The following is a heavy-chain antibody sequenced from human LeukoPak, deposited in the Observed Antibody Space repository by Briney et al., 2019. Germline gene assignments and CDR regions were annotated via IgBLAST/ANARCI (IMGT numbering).Heavy chain of an antibody. J-gene: IGHJ4*02. Sequence: PSETLSLTCTVSGGSIGSSSYYWGWIRQPPGKGLEWIGSIYYSGSTYYNPSLKSRVTISVDTSKNQFSLKLTSVTAADTAVYYCARGSRDYDFWSGYSLIDYWGQGTLVTVSS. V-gene: IGHV4-39*07. CDR2: IYYSGST. CDR1: GGSIGSSSYY. CDR3: ARGSRDYDFWSGYSLIDY. D-gene: IGHD3-3*01.